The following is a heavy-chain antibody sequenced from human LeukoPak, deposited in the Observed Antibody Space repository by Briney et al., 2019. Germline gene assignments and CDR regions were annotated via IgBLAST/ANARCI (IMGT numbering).Heavy chain of an antibody. CDR2: INSNSGGK. Sequence: ASVKVSCKASGYTFTDYYIHWVRQAPGQGLEWMGWINSNSGGKNYAQKFQGRVTMTRDSYITTAYIEVSRLRSDDTAVYYCARDVTGILTGYYFKSLYYFDYWGQGTLVTVSS. J-gene: IGHJ4*02. CDR3: ARDVTGILTGYYFKSLYYFDY. V-gene: IGHV1-2*02. D-gene: IGHD3-9*01. CDR1: GYTFTDYY.